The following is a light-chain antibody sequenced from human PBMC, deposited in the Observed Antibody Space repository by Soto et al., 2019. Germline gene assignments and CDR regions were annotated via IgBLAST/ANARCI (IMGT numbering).Light chain of an antibody. Sequence: EIVMTQSPATLSVSPGERATISCRASQSVSSNLAWYQQKPGQAPRLLIYGASTSATGIPARFSGSGSGTEFTLPISSLQSEDFAGYYCQQYNNWPPITFGQGTRLEIK. CDR2: GAS. CDR3: QQYNNWPPIT. J-gene: IGKJ5*01. V-gene: IGKV3-15*01. CDR1: QSVSSN.